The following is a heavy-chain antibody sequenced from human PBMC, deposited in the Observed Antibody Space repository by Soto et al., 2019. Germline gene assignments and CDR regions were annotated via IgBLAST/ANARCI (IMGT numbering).Heavy chain of an antibody. J-gene: IGHJ6*02. CDR1: GYTFIRYG. CDR2: ISAYNDYT. CDR3: ARGGYYDKVWGKMNYYGLDV. Sequence: QVRLVQSAAEVKKPGASVKVSCKASGYTFIRYGITWVRQAPGQGLEWMGWISAYNDYTNYAQKLQGRVTMTTDTATSTVNMELRSLRSDDTAVYYCARGGYYDKVWGKMNYYGLDVWGQGTTVTVSS. V-gene: IGHV1-18*01. D-gene: IGHD3-16*01.